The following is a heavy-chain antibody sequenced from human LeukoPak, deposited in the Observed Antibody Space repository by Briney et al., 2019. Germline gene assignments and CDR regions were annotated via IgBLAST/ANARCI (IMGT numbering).Heavy chain of an antibody. V-gene: IGHV3-23*01. D-gene: IGHD5-18*01. CDR1: GCTFSSYA. CDR2: ISGSGGST. CDR3: TKDDRAYSYGKFEY. J-gene: IGHJ4*02. Sequence: HPGGSLRLSCAASGCTFSSYAMSWVRQAPGKGLEWVSAISGSGGSTYYADSVKGRFTLSRENSRNTLYLQMTSLRAEDTAVYYCTKDDRAYSYGKFEYWGQGTLVTVSS.